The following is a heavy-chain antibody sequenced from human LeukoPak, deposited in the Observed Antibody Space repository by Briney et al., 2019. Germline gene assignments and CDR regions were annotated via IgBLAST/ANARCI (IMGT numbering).Heavy chain of an antibody. D-gene: IGHD5-18*01. CDR2: IYYSGAT. CDR3: ARTTEGGYTYDYFYYYFMDV. Sequence: SQTLSLTCVVSVGSISSGGYSWSWIRQPPGKGLEWIGYIYYSGATYYNPSLKSRVTISVDTSKNQFSLKLSSVTAADTAVYYCARTTEGGYTYDYFYYYFMDVWGKGTTVTISS. CDR1: VGSISSGGYS. V-gene: IGHV4-30-4*07. J-gene: IGHJ6*03.